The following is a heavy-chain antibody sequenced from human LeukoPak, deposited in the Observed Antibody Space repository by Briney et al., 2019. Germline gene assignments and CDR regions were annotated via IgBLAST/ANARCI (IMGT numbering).Heavy chain of an antibody. V-gene: IGHV1-2*02. D-gene: IGHD4-17*01. Sequence: GASVKVSCKASGYTFTGYYMHWVRQAPGQGLEWMGWINPNSGGTNYAQKFPGRVTMTRDTSISTAYMELSRLRSDDTAVYYCARDSDYGDYGDYWGQGTLVTVSS. J-gene: IGHJ4*02. CDR3: ARDSDYGDYGDY. CDR2: INPNSGGT. CDR1: GYTFTGYY.